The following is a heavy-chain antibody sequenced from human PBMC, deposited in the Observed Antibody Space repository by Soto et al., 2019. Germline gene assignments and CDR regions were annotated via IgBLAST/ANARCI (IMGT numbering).Heavy chain of an antibody. CDR1: GFTFSSYW. J-gene: IGHJ6*02. D-gene: IGHD3-10*01. CDR3: ATGVAYYYYGMDV. Sequence: GESLRLSCAASGFTFSSYWMSWVRQAPGKGLEWVANIKQDGSEKYYVDSVKGRFTISRDNAKNSLYLQMNSLRAEDTAVYYCATGVAYYYYGMDVWGQGTTVTVSS. CDR2: IKQDGSEK. V-gene: IGHV3-7*01.